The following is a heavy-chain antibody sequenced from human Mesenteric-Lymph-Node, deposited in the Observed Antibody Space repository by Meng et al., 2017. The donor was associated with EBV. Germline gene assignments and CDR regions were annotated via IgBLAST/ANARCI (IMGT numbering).Heavy chain of an antibody. CDR2: IYYSGST. CDR1: DGSVRSGIYY. V-gene: IGHV4-61*01. Sequence: QVRLAASGPGLMKPSDTLSLPCTFSDGSVRSGIYYWSWIRQPPGKGLEWIGYIYYSGSTNYNPSLKSRVTISVDTSKNQFSLKLSSVTAADTAVYYCARLDRWELLRGLVYWGQGTLVTVSS. CDR3: ARLDRWELLRGLVY. J-gene: IGHJ4*02. D-gene: IGHD1-26*01.